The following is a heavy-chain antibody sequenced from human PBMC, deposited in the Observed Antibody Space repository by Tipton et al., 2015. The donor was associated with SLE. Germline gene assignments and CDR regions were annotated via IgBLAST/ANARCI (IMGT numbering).Heavy chain of an antibody. D-gene: IGHD1-26*01. Sequence: TLSLTCTVSGGSISSYYWSWIRQPPGKGLEWIGYIYYSGSTNYNPSLKSRVTISLDTSKNQFSLKLSSVTAADTAVYYCARAEWELLTGFDYWGQGTLVTVSS. CDR1: GGSISSYY. J-gene: IGHJ4*02. CDR3: ARAEWELLTGFDY. CDR2: IYYSGST. V-gene: IGHV4-59*01.